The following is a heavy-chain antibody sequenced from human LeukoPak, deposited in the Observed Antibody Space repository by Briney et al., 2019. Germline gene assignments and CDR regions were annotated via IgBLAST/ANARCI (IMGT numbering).Heavy chain of an antibody. Sequence: GGSLRLSCAASGFTFSSYWMSWVRQAPGKGLEWVANIKQDGSEKYYVDSVKGRFTISRDNAKNSLYLQMNSLRAEDTAVYYCARDRLCSSTNCYDAFDMWGQGTMVTVSS. CDR2: IKQDGSEK. D-gene: IGHD2-2*01. V-gene: IGHV3-7*05. J-gene: IGHJ3*02. CDR3: ARDRLCSSTNCYDAFDM. CDR1: GFTFSSYW.